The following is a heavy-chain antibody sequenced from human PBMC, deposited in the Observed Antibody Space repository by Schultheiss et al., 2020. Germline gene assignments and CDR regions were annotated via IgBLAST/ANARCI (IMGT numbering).Heavy chain of an antibody. Sequence: GESLKISCAASGFTFSSYWMHWVRQAPGKGLVWVSRIKSKTDGGTTDYAAPVKGRFTISRDDSKNTLYLQMNSLKTEDTAVYYCAREGDYGDPYYYGMDVWGQGTTVTVS. V-gene: IGHV3-15*07. CDR1: GFTFSSYW. D-gene: IGHD4-17*01. CDR2: IKSKTDGGTT. J-gene: IGHJ6*02. CDR3: AREGDYGDPYYYGMDV.